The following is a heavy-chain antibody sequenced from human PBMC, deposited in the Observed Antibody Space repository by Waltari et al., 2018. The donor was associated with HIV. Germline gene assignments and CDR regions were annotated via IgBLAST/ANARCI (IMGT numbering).Heavy chain of an antibody. D-gene: IGHD3-3*01. V-gene: IGHV4-59*01. CDR3: ARELRFLEWSVGGMDV. CDR2: IFYNGST. Sequence: QVQLQESGPRLVKPSETLSLSCSVSGGSMTTYNWNWVRQPPGKGLEWIGFIFYNGSTNYPPSLKGRVAISVDTTKNQFSLKLTSVTAADTAVYYCARELRFLEWSVGGMDVWGQGTAVTVSS. CDR1: GGSMTTYN. J-gene: IGHJ6*02.